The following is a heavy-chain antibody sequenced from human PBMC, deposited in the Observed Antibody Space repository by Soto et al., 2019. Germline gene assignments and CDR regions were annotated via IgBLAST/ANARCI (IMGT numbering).Heavy chain of an antibody. CDR3: AKDQSYDY. V-gene: IGHV1-69*12. J-gene: IGHJ4*02. CDR1: GDTFGNYG. CDR2: IIPLFGTA. Sequence: QVQLVQSGAEVKKPGSSVKVSCKASGDTFGNYGISWLRQAPGQRLEWMGGIIPLFGTAHYARKFQGRVTITADESTSTAYMALSSLKSEDTAVYYCAKDQSYDYWGQGTLVTVSS.